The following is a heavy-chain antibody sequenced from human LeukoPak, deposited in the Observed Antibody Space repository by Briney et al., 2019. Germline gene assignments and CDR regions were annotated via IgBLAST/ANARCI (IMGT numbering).Heavy chain of an antibody. CDR3: ARDFRNAGDY. V-gene: IGHV3-7*01. J-gene: IGHJ4*02. D-gene: IGHD1-14*01. Sequence: GGSLRLSCAASGFTFSTYWINWVRQAPGKGLEWVAVINQDGSEQYYVDSVKGRFTISRDNAKNSLYLQMNSPRAEATAVYYCARDFRNAGDYWGQGTLVTVSS. CDR1: GFTFSTYW. CDR2: INQDGSEQ.